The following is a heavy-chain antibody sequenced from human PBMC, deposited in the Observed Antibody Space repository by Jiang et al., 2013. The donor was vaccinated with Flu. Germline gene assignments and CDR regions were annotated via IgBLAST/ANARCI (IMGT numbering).Heavy chain of an antibody. Sequence: GSGLVKPSETPSLTCTVSGGSISSSSYYWGWIRQPPGKGLEWIGSIYYSGSTYYNPSLKSRVTISVDTSKNQFSLKLSSVTAADTAVYYCARLADIVVVPAAPLDYYYGMDVWGQGTTVTVSS. CDR1: GGSISSSSYY. CDR2: IYYSGST. J-gene: IGHJ6*02. D-gene: IGHD2-2*01. CDR3: ARLADIVVVPAAPLDYYYGMDV. V-gene: IGHV4-39*01.